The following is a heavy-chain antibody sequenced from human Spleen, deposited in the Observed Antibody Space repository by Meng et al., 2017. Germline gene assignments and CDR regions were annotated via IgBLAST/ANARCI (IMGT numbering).Heavy chain of an antibody. CDR1: GFTFSSYA. J-gene: IGHJ4*02. D-gene: IGHD6-19*01. CDR2: ISGSGGST. Sequence: GGSLRLSCAASGFTFSSYAMSWVRQAPGKGLEWVSAISGSGGSTHYADSVKGRFTISRDNSKNTLYLQMNSLRDEDTAVYYCAKMYKHDGYSSYYWGQGTLVTVSS. CDR3: AKMYKHDGYSSYY. V-gene: IGHV3-23*01.